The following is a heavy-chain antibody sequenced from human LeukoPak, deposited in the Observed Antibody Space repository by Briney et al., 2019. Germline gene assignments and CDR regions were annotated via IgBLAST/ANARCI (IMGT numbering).Heavy chain of an antibody. CDR1: GFTFSSYA. CDR3: ARPPTTYCGSASCFDL. CDR2: ISGSGGST. J-gene: IGHJ4*02. V-gene: IGHV3-23*01. Sequence: PGGSLRLSCAASGFTFSSYAMSWVRQAPGKGLEWVSAISGSGGSTYYADSVKGRFTISRDNAKNSLYLQMNSLRAEDTAVYYCARPPTTYCGSASCFDLWGQGTLVTVSS. D-gene: IGHD2-2*01.